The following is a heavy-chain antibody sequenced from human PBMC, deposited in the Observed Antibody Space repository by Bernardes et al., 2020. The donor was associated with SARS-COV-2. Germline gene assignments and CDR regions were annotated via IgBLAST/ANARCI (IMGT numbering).Heavy chain of an antibody. CDR2: IYSSGST. CDR1: GGSISSSSYY. J-gene: IGHJ6*02. CDR3: AGSSCGIDCYISGLRSWDYRMDV. D-gene: IGHD2-21*02. V-gene: IGHV4-61*02. Sequence: SETLSLTCSVSGGSISSSSYYWSWVRQPAGKGLELIGRIYSSGSTNYNTYLKSRVTISLDTPKNQFSLRLSFVTAADTAVYYCAGSSCGIDCYISGLRSWDYRMDVWGQGTTVTVSS.